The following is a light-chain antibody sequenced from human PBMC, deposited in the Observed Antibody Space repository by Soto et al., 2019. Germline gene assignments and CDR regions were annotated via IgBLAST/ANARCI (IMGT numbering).Light chain of an antibody. CDR3: QQHNPYSPYT. V-gene: IGKV1-5*03. CDR1: QSITNC. Sequence: DIPMTQSPSTLSASVGDRVTITCRASQSITNCLAWYQQKPGKAPKLLIFDASSLRSGVPSRFSGSGSGTEFTHTISSLQPEDFATYYCQQHNPYSPYTFGQGTKLEIK. CDR2: DAS. J-gene: IGKJ2*01.